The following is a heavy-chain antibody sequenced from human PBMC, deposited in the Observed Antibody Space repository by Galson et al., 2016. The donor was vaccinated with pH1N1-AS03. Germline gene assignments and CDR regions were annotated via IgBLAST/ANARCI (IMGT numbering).Heavy chain of an antibody. V-gene: IGHV3-21*01. CDR1: GFTFSTYT. Sequence: SLRLSCAASGFTFSTYTMNWVRQAPGKGLEWVAYISSSSRFIYYADAVQGRFTISKDSPKNSVYLHMNGLRADDTAVHYCARDGGYSSGWVDFWGQGTLVSVSS. D-gene: IGHD3-22*01. J-gene: IGHJ4*02. CDR3: ARDGGYSSGWVDF. CDR2: ISSSSRFI.